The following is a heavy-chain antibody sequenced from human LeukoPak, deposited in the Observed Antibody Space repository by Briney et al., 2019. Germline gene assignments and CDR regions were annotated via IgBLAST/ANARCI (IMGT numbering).Heavy chain of an antibody. V-gene: IGHV4-34*01. D-gene: IGHD5-18*01. CDR3: ARAISGYRDAYAY. CDR2: INHSGST. CDR1: GGSFSGYY. Sequence: PSESLSLTCAVSGGSFSGYYWSWIRQPPGKGLECIGEINHSGSTNYNPSLKSRVTISVDTSKNQFSLKLSSVTAADTAVYYCARAISGYRDAYAYWGQGTLVTVSS. J-gene: IGHJ4*02.